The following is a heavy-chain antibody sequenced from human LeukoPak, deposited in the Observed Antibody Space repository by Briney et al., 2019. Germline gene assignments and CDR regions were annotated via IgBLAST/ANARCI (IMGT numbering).Heavy chain of an antibody. CDR2: ISSIRNYI. Sequence: PGGSLRLSCAASKFTFSDYSMSWVRQAPGKGLEWVSSISSIRNYIYYADSVKGRFTVSRDNAKNSLYLQMNSLRAGDTAVYYCARGTVTMVDYWGQGTLVTVSS. D-gene: IGHD3-10*01. J-gene: IGHJ4*02. CDR1: KFTFSDYS. CDR3: ARGTVTMVDY. V-gene: IGHV3-21*01.